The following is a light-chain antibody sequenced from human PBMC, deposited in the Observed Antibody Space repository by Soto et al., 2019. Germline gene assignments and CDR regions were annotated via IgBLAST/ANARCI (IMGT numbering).Light chain of an antibody. CDR2: EVR. CDR3: SSSTSSYTWV. Sequence: QSALTQPASVSGSPGQSITISCSGTSSDVGGHNYVSWFQQHAGKAPKFLIYEVRNRPSGVSDRFSGSKSGNTASLTISGLQAEDEADYYCSSSTSSYTWVFGGGTKVTVL. J-gene: IGLJ3*02. V-gene: IGLV2-14*01. CDR1: SSDVGGHNY.